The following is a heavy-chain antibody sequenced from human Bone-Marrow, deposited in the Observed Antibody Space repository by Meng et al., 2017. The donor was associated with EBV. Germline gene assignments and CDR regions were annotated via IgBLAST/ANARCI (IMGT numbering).Heavy chain of an antibody. CDR3: ARIGYSSGWYATDY. D-gene: IGHD6-19*01. Sequence: SGPGTVKPSGTRSPTSPCSGGSANTGSYYWSWIRQPPGKGLEYLGHVYYTARTNYNPSLKSRVSISVDTSKNHFSLRLNSATAADTAIYYCARIGYSSGWYATDYWGQGTLVTVSS. V-gene: IGHV4-61*03. CDR2: VYYTART. CDR1: GGSANTGSYY. J-gene: IGHJ4*02.